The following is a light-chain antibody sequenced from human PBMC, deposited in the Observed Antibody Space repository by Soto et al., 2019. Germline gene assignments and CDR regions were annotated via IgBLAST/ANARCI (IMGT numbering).Light chain of an antibody. CDR2: DAS. V-gene: IGKV1-5*01. CDR1: QSISSW. J-gene: IGKJ5*01. CDR3: QQYNRYSIT. Sequence: DIQMTQSPSTLSASVGDRVTITCRASQSISSWLAWYQQKPGKAPKLLIYDASSLESEVPSRFSGSGSGTEFTLTISSLQPDDFATYYCQQYNRYSITFRQGTRLEIK.